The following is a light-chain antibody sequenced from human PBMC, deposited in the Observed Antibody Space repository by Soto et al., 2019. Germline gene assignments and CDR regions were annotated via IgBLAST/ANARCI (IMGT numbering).Light chain of an antibody. CDR1: SSNIGNNY. V-gene: IGLV1-51*02. Sequence: QSVLTQPPSVSAAPGQTVTISCSGSSSNIGNNYVSWYQHLPGTAPKLLIYENNKRPSGIPDRFSGSKSDTSATLGITGLQTGDEADYYCGTWDSSLSVWVFGGGTKLTVL. CDR2: ENN. J-gene: IGLJ3*02. CDR3: GTWDSSLSVWV.